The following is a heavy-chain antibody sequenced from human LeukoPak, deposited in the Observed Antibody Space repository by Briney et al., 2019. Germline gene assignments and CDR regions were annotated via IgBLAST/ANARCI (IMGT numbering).Heavy chain of an antibody. J-gene: IGHJ4*02. CDR2: ISYDGSNK. Sequence: GRSLRLSCAASGFTFSSYGMHWVRQAPGKGLEWVAVISYDGSNKYYADSVKGRFTISRDNSKNTLYLQMNSLRAEDTAVYYCAKDLSVAVAHYYFDCWGQGTLVTVSS. CDR3: AKDLSVAVAHYYFDC. D-gene: IGHD6-19*01. V-gene: IGHV3-30*18. CDR1: GFTFSSYG.